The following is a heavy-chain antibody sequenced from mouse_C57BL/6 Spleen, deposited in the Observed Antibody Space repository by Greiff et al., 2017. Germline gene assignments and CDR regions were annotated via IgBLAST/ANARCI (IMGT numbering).Heavy chain of an antibody. J-gene: IGHJ2*01. D-gene: IGHD4-1*01. CDR1: GYTFTSYW. V-gene: IGHV1-69*01. Sequence: QVQLQQPGAELVMPGASVKLSCKASGYTFTSYWMHWVKQRPGQGLEWIGEIDPSDSYTNYNQKFKGKSTLTVDKSSSTAYMQLSSLTSDDSAVYYCARGLGAYYFDYWGQGTTLTVSS. CDR2: IDPSDSYT. CDR3: ARGLGAYYFDY.